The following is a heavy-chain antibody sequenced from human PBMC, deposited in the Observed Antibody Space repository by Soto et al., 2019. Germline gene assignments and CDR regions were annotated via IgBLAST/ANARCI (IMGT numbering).Heavy chain of an antibody. J-gene: IGHJ4*02. D-gene: IGHD3-10*01. CDR3: ASSYLRGNRCPWDFDY. Sequence: QVQVVPSGAEVKNPEASAKVSCKPSGGTFNTYTVNWVRLAHGHGLELMGRFIPTLDMANYAPKFQDRVTITAAGAMFTGYMELTSLSSVDTAVYYCASSYLRGNRCPWDFDYWGRGTRVTVSS. V-gene: IGHV1-69*02. CDR1: GGTFNTYT. CDR2: FIPTLDMA.